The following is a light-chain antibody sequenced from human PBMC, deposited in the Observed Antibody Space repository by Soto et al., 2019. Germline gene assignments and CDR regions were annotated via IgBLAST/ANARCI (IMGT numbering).Light chain of an antibody. CDR1: QSISSW. Sequence: DIQMTQSPSTLSASIGDRVPIPCRASQSISSWLAWYQQKPGKAPKLLIYDASSLESGVPSRFSGSGSGTEFTLTISSLQPDDFATYYCQQYNSYWTFGQGTKV. CDR3: QQYNSYWT. J-gene: IGKJ1*01. V-gene: IGKV1-5*01. CDR2: DAS.